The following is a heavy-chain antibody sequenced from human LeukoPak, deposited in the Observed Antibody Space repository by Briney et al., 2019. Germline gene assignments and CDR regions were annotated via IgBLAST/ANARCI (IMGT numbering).Heavy chain of an antibody. CDR3: AKDRAPYYYDSSGSFDY. J-gene: IGHJ4*02. V-gene: IGHV3-30*18. CDR2: ISYDGSNK. CDR1: GFTFSSYG. D-gene: IGHD3-22*01. Sequence: PGGSLRLSCAASGFTFSSYGMHWVRQAPGKGLEWVAVISYDGSNKYYADSVKGRFTISRDNSKNTLYLQMNSLRAEDTAVYYCAKDRAPYYYDSSGSFDYWGQGTLVTVSS.